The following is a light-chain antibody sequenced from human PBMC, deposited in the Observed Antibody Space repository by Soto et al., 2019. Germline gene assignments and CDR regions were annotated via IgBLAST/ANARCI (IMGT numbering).Light chain of an antibody. CDR1: QGVATSY. V-gene: IGKV3-20*01. CDR2: DAS. J-gene: IGKJ1*01. CDR3: QHYGASPGS. Sequence: EVLLTQSPGTLSLSPGDSATLSCRASQGVATSYVAWYQQRPGQAPRLLIYDASYRAAGTPGRFSGGRSGTDFTLTINRLEPEDFAVYYCQHYGASPGSFGQGTKVDIK.